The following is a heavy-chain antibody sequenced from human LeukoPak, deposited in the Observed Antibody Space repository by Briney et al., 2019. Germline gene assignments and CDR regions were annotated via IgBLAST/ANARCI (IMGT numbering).Heavy chain of an antibody. Sequence: SVKVSCKASGGTFGSSAISWVRQAPGQGLEWMGGIIPIFGTANYAQKFQGRVIMTTDTSTSTVYMELSSLRSEDTAVYYCARAVAAASIDYWGQGTLVTVSS. CDR2: IIPIFGTA. D-gene: IGHD2-21*01. CDR3: ARAVAAASIDY. J-gene: IGHJ4*02. V-gene: IGHV1-69*05. CDR1: GGTFGSSA.